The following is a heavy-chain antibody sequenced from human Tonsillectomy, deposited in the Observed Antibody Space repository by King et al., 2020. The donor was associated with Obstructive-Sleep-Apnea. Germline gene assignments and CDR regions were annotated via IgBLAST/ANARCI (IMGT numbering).Heavy chain of an antibody. J-gene: IGHJ4*02. CDR3: AKEGGGSGVYWVDS. CDR1: GFTFSSYG. CDR2: INTRGTT. V-gene: IGHV3-23*04. D-gene: IGHD3-10*01. Sequence: VQLVESGGGMVQPGGSLRLSCAASGFTFSSYGISWVRQAPGKGLEWVSAINTRGTTFYAGSVRGRFSISRDNSTYTVNLQVISLRAEDTALYYCAKEGGGSGVYWVDSWGQGTLVTVSS.